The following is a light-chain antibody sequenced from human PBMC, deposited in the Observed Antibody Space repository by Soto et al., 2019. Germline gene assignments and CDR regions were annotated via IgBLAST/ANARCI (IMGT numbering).Light chain of an antibody. CDR2: QTS. J-gene: IGKJ1*01. CDR3: HQRQSWPRT. CDR1: QYINTR. V-gene: IGKV3D-11*03. Sequence: DIVLTQSPAALSSFPGDRVTLSCRASQYINTRLAWYQHRPGQAPRLLIYQTSIRAAGIPARFSASGTGTDFTLTIGDVQPEDVAVYYCHQRQSWPRTFGQGTKVDIK.